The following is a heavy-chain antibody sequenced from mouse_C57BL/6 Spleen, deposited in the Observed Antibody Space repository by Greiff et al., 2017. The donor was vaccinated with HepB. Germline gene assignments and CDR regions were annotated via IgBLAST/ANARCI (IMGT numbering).Heavy chain of an antibody. J-gene: IGHJ1*03. D-gene: IGHD2-1*01. CDR1: GFSLTSYG. V-gene: IGHV2-2*01. Sequence: VQLVESGPGLVQPSQSLSITCTVSGFSLTSYGVHWVRQSPGKGLEWLGVIWSGGSTDYNAAFISRLSISKDNSKSQVFFKMNSLQADDTAIYYCARSYGNYVWYFDVWGTGTTVTVSS. CDR3: ARSYGNYVWYFDV. CDR2: IWSGGST.